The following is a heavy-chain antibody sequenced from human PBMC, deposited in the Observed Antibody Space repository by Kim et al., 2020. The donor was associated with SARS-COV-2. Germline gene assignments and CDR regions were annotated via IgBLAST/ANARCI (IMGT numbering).Heavy chain of an antibody. D-gene: IGHD5-12*01. V-gene: IGHV3-30*02. J-gene: IGHJ4*02. Sequence: DSVKGRFTISRDNSKNTLYLQMNSLRAEDTAVYYCAKDEVATILDFPLDYWGQGTLVTVSS. CDR3: AKDEVATILDFPLDY.